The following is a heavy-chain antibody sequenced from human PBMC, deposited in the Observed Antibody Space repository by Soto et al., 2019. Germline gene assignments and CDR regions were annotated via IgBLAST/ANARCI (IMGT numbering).Heavy chain of an antibody. V-gene: IGHV3-33*01. CDR3: ARGKQQVNAFDI. CDR2: IWYDGSNK. Sequence: GGSLRLSCAASGFTFSSYGIHWVRQAPGKGLEWVAVIWYDGSNKYYADSVKGRFTISRDNSKNTLYLQMNSLRAEDTAVYYCARGKQQVNAFDIWGQGTMVTVSS. D-gene: IGHD6-13*01. J-gene: IGHJ3*02. CDR1: GFTFSSYG.